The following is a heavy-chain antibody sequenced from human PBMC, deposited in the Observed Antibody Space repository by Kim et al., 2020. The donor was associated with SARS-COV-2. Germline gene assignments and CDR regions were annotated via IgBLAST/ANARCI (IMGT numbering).Heavy chain of an antibody. CDR1: GFTLTVYG. CDR2: TSYDGNDN. D-gene: IGHD3-10*01. Sequence: GGSLRLSCVATGFTLTVYGMHWVRQVPGKGLEWVTFTSYDGNDNEYADSVKGRFTVSRDNSKNTVYLQLNNLRAEDTAVYYCARDLYVSWSSLDYWGQGT. V-gene: IGHV3-33*05. J-gene: IGHJ4*02. CDR3: ARDLYVSWSSLDY.